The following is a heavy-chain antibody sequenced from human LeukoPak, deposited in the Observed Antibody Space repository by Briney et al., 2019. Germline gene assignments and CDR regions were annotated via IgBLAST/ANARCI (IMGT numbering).Heavy chain of an antibody. Sequence: SETLSLTCTVSGGSISTFYWSWIRQPPGKGLEWIGHIYYSGKTDYNPSLEGRVTISVDTSKNQFSLNLSSVTAADTAVYYCARYFFYDNSGSRYYFDYWGQGTLVTVSS. CDR3: ARYFFYDNSGSRYYFDY. CDR1: GGSISTFY. CDR2: IYYSGKT. J-gene: IGHJ4*02. V-gene: IGHV4-59*01. D-gene: IGHD3-22*01.